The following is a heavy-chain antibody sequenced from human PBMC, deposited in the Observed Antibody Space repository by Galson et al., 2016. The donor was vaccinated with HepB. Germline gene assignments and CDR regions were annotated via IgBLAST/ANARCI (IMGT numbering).Heavy chain of an antibody. CDR1: GFKFDAYA. Sequence: SLRLSCAASGFKFDAYAMHWVRQAPGKGLEWVSSSSWHSDSIAYADSVKGRFTVSRDNAKNSLYLQMTSLRADDTAFYYCSKEMGRVGVLRGDLHYFVRWGQGTLVTVSS. J-gene: IGHJ4*02. CDR2: SSWHSDSI. V-gene: IGHV3-9*01. CDR3: SKEMGRVGVLRGDLHYFVR. D-gene: IGHD3-10*01.